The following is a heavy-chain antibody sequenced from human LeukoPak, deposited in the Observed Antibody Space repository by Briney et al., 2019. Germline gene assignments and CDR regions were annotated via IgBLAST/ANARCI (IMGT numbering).Heavy chain of an antibody. CDR1: GGTFTNYA. V-gene: IGHV1-69*01. D-gene: IGHD3-3*01. CDR3: ARGLYDLGSDYHHWYFDL. Sequence: SVTVSCKASGGTFTNYAFSWVRQVPGQGLEWMGGIIPMFSTSRYAQKFQGRVTITADESTSTASMELGSLRSEDTAVYYCARGLYDLGSDYHHWYFDLWGRGTLVPVSS. J-gene: IGHJ2*01. CDR2: IIPMFSTS.